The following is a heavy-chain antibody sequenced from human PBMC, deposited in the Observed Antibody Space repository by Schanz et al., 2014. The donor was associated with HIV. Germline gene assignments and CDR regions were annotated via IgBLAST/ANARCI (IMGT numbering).Heavy chain of an antibody. CDR1: GFTFSSYW. V-gene: IGHV3-7*01. CDR2: MNQDGSRK. CDR3: NAKNSLHHQMTSRRAEDTAVYFCARDHRSWGRTRYSDSSGLPYDFDN. Sequence: EVQLVESGGGLVQPGGSLRLSCAASGFTFSSYWMTWVRQAPGKGLEMVANMNQDGSRKYYVDSVKGRFTISRDNTKTEKKKTTPPPAKAPATTSRSNAKNSLHHQMTSRRAEDTAVYFCARDHRSWGRTRYSDSSGLPYDFDNWGQGTLVTVS. D-gene: IGHD2-15*01. J-gene: IGHJ4*02.